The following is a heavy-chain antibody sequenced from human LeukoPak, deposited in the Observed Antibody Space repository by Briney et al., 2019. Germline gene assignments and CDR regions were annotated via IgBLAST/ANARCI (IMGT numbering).Heavy chain of an antibody. Sequence: GGSLRLSCAASGFTFSSYAMHWVRQAPGKGLEWVAVISYDGSNKYYADSVKGRFTTSRDNAKNSLYLQMNYLRVEDTAVYYCARDNGYHDAFDIWGQGTMVTVSS. J-gene: IGHJ3*02. V-gene: IGHV3-30*04. CDR2: ISYDGSNK. CDR3: ARDNGYHDAFDI. D-gene: IGHD5-18*01. CDR1: GFTFSSYA.